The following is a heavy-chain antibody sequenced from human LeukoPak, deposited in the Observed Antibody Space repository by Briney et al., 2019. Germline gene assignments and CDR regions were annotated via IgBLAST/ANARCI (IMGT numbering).Heavy chain of an antibody. D-gene: IGHD1-26*01. CDR1: GYSFTNYW. Sequence: GESLKISCKGSGYSFTNYWIAWERQMPGKGLEWMGIIYPGDSDTRYSPSFQGQVTISADKSISTAYVQWSSLKASDTAIYYCARGSLVGATRNYLDYWGQGTLVTVPS. CDR3: ARGSLVGATRNYLDY. CDR2: IYPGDSDT. J-gene: IGHJ4*02. V-gene: IGHV5-51*01.